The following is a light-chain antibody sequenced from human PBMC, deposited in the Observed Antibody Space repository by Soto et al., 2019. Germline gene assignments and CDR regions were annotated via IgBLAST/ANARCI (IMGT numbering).Light chain of an antibody. CDR2: DVS. Sequence: QSALTQPASVSGSPGQSIALSCTGTSSDIGAYNWVSWYQQHPGKAPKLMIYDVSYRPSGVSNRFSGSISGNTASLTISGLQAEDEAVYYCSSYTRSDTYVFGSGTKLTVL. CDR3: SSYTRSDTYV. CDR1: SSDIGAYNW. V-gene: IGLV2-14*03. J-gene: IGLJ1*01.